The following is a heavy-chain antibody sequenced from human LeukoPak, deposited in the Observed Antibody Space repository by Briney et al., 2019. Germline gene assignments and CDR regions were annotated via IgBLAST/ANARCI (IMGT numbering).Heavy chain of an antibody. CDR1: GGTFSTYA. J-gene: IGHJ4*02. CDR2: IIPILGIA. CDR3: ARDKGTGYSGYDLIDY. V-gene: IGHV1-69*04. D-gene: IGHD5-12*01. Sequence: ASVKVSCKASGGTFSTYAINWVRQAPGQGLEWMGRIIPILGIANYAQKFQGRVTITADKSTSTAYMELSSLRSEDTAVYYCARDKGTGYSGYDLIDYWGQGTLVTVSS.